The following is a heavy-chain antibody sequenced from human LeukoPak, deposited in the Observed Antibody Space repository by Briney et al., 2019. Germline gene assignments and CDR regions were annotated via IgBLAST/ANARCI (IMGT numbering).Heavy chain of an antibody. Sequence: SVKVSCKASGGTFSSYAISWVRQAPGQGLEWMGRIIPIFGTANYAQKFQGRVTITTDESTSTAYMELSRLSSEDTAVYYCARSGDPRIFGVVRGGLFDYWGQGTLVTVSS. D-gene: IGHD3-3*02. J-gene: IGHJ4*02. CDR1: GGTFSSYA. CDR3: ARSGDPRIFGVVRGGLFDY. CDR2: IIPIFGTA. V-gene: IGHV1-69*05.